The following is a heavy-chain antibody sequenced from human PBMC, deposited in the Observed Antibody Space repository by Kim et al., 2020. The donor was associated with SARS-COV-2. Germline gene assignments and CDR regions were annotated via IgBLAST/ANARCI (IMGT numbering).Heavy chain of an antibody. V-gene: IGHV4-39*01. CDR3: ARRGVAFVNDYGDSGHGMDV. CDR2: IYYSGST. Sequence: SETLSLTCTVSGGSISSSSYYWGWIRQPPGKGLEWIGSIYYSGSTYYNPYLKSRVTISVDTSKNQFSLKLSSVTAADTAVYYCARRGVAFVNDYGDSGHGMDVWGQGTTVTVSS. D-gene: IGHD4-17*01. CDR1: GGSISSSSYY. J-gene: IGHJ6*02.